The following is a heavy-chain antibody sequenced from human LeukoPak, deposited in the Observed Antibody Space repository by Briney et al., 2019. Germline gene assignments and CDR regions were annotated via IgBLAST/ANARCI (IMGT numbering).Heavy chain of an antibody. J-gene: IGHJ3*02. V-gene: IGHV6-1*01. CDR3: ARGSYGAFDI. CDR2: TLYRSKWYN. D-gene: IGHD3-10*01. CDR1: GDSVSSNSVA. Sequence: QTLSLTCAISGDSVSSNSVAWNWIRQSPSRGLEWLGRTLYRSKWYNDYAVSVKSRIIINPDTSKNQFTLQLNSVSPEDTAVYYCARGSYGAFDIWAQGTMVTVSS.